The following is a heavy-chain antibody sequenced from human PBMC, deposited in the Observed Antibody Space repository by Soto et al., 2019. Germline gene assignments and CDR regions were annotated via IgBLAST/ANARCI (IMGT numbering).Heavy chain of an antibody. CDR2: IYYSGST. CDR3: AGRSWYYFDY. Sequence: SETLSLTCTVSGGSISSYYWSWIRQPPGKGLEWIGYIYYSGSTNYNPSLKSRVTISVDTSKNQFSLKLSSVTAADTAVYYCAGRSWYYFDYWGQGTLVTVSS. D-gene: IGHD6-13*01. CDR1: GGSISSYY. V-gene: IGHV4-59*01. J-gene: IGHJ4*02.